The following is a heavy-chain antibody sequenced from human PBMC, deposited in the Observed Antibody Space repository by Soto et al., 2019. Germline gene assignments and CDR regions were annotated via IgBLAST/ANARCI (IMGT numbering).Heavy chain of an antibody. Sequence: SDTLSLTCTVSGGSISSSSYHWGWIRQPPGKGLEWIGSIYYSGSTYYNPSLKSRVTISVDTSKNQFSLKLSSVTAADTAVYYCARLGDYGDYYFDYWGQGTLVASPQ. J-gene: IGHJ4*02. CDR2: IYYSGST. D-gene: IGHD4-17*01. CDR1: GGSISSSSYH. V-gene: IGHV4-39*01. CDR3: ARLGDYGDYYFDY.